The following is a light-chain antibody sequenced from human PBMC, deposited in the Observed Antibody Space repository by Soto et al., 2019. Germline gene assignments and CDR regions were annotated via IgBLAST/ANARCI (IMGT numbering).Light chain of an antibody. CDR2: EVR. Sequence: QSALTQPASVSGSAGQSITISCSGTMRDVGAYNLVSWYQQHPGTAPKLIIYEVRTRPSGISSRFSGSRSGNTASLTISGLQPEDEGDYYCSAYAAGSTLVFGGGTKVTVL. V-gene: IGLV2-14*01. J-gene: IGLJ3*02. CDR3: SAYAAGSTLV. CDR1: MRDVGAYNL.